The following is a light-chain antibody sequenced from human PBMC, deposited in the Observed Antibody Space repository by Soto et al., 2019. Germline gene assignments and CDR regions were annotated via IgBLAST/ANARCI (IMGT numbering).Light chain of an antibody. CDR3: SSYTTSNTRQIV. V-gene: IGLV2-14*03. CDR2: DVS. J-gene: IGLJ1*01. Sequence: QSALTQPASVSGSPGQSINISCTGTSSNVGGYNYVSWYQHHPGKAPKLIIYDVSNRPSGVSNPFSGSMSGNTASLTISGLQPEDEADYYCSSYTTSNTRQIVFGTGTKVTVL. CDR1: SSNVGGYNY.